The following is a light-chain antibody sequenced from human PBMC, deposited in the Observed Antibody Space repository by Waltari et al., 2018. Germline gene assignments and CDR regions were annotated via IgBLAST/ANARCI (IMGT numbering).Light chain of an antibody. J-gene: IGLJ1*01. CDR1: NIGRKS. Sequence: SYVLTQPPSVSVATGKTARITCGGNNIGRKSVHWYQQKPGQAPVLVIDSDSDRPSGIPERFSGSNSGNTATLSVSRVEAGDEAVYYCQVWDSSSVYVFGSGTKVTVL. CDR3: QVWDSSSVYV. CDR2: SDS. V-gene: IGLV3-21*04.